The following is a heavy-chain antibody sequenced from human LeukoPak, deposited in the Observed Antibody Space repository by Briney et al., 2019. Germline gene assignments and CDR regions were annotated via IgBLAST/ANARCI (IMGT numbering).Heavy chain of an antibody. V-gene: IGHV3-48*03. CDR3: ARGRYCGGGSCYFDY. J-gene: IGHJ4*02. D-gene: IGHD2-15*01. Sequence: GGSLRLSCAASGFTFSSYEMNWVRQAPGKGLEWISYISSSGSTIYYADSVKGRFTISRDNAKNSLYLQMNSLRAEDTAIYYCARGRYCGGGSCYFDYWGQGTLVTVSS. CDR1: GFTFSSYE. CDR2: ISSSGSTI.